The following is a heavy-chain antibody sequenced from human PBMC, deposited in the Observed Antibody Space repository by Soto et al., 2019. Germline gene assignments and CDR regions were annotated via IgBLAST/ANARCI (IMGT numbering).Heavy chain of an antibody. J-gene: IGHJ6*02. CDR2: IIPIFGTA. CDR3: ARVGAVAGTGGVYKVYYGMDV. CDR1: GGTFSSYA. V-gene: IGHV1-69*13. D-gene: IGHD6-19*01. Sequence: SVKVSCKASGGTFSSYAISWVRQAPGQGLEWMGGIIPIFGTANYAQKFQGRVTITADESTSTAYMELSSLRSEDTAVYYCARVGAVAGTGGVYKVYYGMDVWGQGTTVTVSS.